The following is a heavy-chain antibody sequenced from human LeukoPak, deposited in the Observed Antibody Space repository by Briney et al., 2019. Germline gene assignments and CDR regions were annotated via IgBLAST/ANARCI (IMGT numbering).Heavy chain of an antibody. CDR2: IKSETDGGTT. Sequence: PGGSLRLSCAASGLTLSNAWMSWVRQAPGKGLEWVARIKSETDGGTTDYTAPVKGRFTISRDDSKNMLYLQMNSLETEDTAVYFCTTLRQIWGQGTLVTVSS. CDR3: TTLRQI. CDR1: GLTLSNAW. V-gene: IGHV3-15*01. J-gene: IGHJ4*02.